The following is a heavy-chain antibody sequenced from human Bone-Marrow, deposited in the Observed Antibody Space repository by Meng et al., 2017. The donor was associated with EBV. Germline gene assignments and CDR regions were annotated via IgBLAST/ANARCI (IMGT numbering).Heavy chain of an antibody. CDR1: RGTFRSEA. V-gene: IGHV1-69*01. J-gene: IGHJ4*02. Sequence: QVQLLQDGADVKKPGSSGKASGKTSRGTFRSEAVSWVRQAPGQGLEWMGGLIPLSDAPHYAQKFQDRVRITADESTSTHYMDLSGLRSEDTAVYYCASESGRGFTPDYWGQGTLVTVSS. CDR2: LIPLSDAP. CDR3: ASESGRGFTPDY. D-gene: IGHD3-10*01.